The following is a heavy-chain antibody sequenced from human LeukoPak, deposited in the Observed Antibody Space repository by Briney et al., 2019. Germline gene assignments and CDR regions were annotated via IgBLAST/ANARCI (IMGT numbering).Heavy chain of an antibody. CDR2: INPSGGST. Sequence: ASVKVSCKVSGYTFTSYYMHWVRRAPGQGLEWMGIINPSGGSTSYAQKFQGRVTMTRDTSTSTVYMELSSLRSEDTAVYYCARDQGSSTAYYYYMDVWGKGTTVTVSS. CDR3: ARDQGSSTAYYYYMDV. CDR1: GYTFTSYY. D-gene: IGHD6-6*01. J-gene: IGHJ6*03. V-gene: IGHV1-46*01.